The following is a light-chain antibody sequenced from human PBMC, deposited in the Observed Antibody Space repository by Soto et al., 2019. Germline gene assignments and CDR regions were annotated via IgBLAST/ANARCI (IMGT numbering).Light chain of an antibody. CDR3: QSADTSGNIEV. V-gene: IGLV3-25*03. CDR2: QDT. J-gene: IGLJ1*01. CDR1: ALPRQY. Sequence: SYELTQPPSMSVSPGQTAVITCSGDALPRQYVYWFKQKPGQAPVLVIYQDTRRPSTIPARFSGSASGTTVTLTISEVQADDEADYYCQSADTSGNIEVFGPGTK.